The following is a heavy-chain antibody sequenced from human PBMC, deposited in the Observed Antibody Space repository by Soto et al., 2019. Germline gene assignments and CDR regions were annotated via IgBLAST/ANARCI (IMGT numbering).Heavy chain of an antibody. D-gene: IGHD6-19*01. CDR1: GGSISSSNW. V-gene: IGHV4-4*02. CDR3: ARIAVAGLYYYYYGMDV. J-gene: IGHJ6*02. Sequence: PSETLSLTCAVSGGSISSSNWWSWVRQPPGKGLEWIGEIYHSGSTNYNPSLKSRVTISVDKSKNQFSLKLSSVTAADTAVYYCARIAVAGLYYYYYGMDVWGQGTTVTVSS. CDR2: IYHSGST.